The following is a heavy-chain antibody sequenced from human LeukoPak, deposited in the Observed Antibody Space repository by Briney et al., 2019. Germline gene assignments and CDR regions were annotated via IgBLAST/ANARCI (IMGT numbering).Heavy chain of an antibody. D-gene: IGHD3-9*01. Sequence: PGGSLRLSCAASGFTFDDYAMHWVRQAPGKGLEWVSGISWNSGSIGYADSVKGRFTISRDNAKNSLCLQMNSLRAEDTALYYCAKDRGLRYFDWNDYWGQGTLVTVSS. V-gene: IGHV3-9*01. CDR1: GFTFDDYA. J-gene: IGHJ4*02. CDR2: ISWNSGSI. CDR3: AKDRGLRYFDWNDY.